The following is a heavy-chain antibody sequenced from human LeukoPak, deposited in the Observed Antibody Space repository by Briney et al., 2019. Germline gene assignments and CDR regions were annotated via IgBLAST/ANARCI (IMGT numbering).Heavy chain of an antibody. V-gene: IGHV3-64*01. J-gene: IGHJ2*01. CDR3: ARTRGSGGNSGGRWYLDL. CDR2: FCSNGGST. Sequence: PRGSPRVSSAAPGYTFCSSAMHWVPQALGKGLEYVSHFCSNGGSTYYANSVKGRFTISRDNSKNTLYLQMGSLTAEDMAVYYCARTRGSGGNSGGRWYLDLWGRGTLVTVST. CDR1: GYTFCSSA. D-gene: IGHD4-23*01.